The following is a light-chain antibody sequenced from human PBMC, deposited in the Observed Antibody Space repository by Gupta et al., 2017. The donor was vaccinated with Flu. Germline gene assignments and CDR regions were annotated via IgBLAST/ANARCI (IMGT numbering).Light chain of an antibody. CDR3: MQATQYPHLT. J-gene: IGKJ4*01. Sequence: DIVLTQTPLSSAVTLGQPAYISCRSSRSLVHGDGNTYLSWLQQRPGQPPRLLIYKVSNRSSGVPDRFSGSGAGRDFTMIISRVEAEDVGVYYCMQATQYPHLTFGGGTKVEIE. V-gene: IGKV2-24*01. CDR2: KVS. CDR1: RSLVHGDGNTY.